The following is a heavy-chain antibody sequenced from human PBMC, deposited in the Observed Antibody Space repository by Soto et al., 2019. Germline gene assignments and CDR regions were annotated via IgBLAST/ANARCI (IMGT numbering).Heavy chain of an antibody. CDR2: INSDGSST. CDR3: ATVLHYYYDSSGPNYHWFDP. J-gene: IGHJ5*02. CDR1: GFTFSSYW. V-gene: IGHV3-74*01. D-gene: IGHD3-22*01. Sequence: GGSLRLSCAASGFTFSSYWMHWGRQAPGKGLVWVSRINSDGSSTSYADSVKGRFTISRDNAKITLYLQMNSLRAEVTAVYYCATVLHYYYDSSGPNYHWFDPWGQGT.